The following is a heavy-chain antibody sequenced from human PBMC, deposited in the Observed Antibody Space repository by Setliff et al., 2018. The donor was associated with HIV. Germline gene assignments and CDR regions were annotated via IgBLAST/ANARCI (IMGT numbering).Heavy chain of an antibody. J-gene: IGHJ4*02. CDR2: INPETGDT. V-gene: IGHV1-2*02. CDR1: GYRFIGHY. D-gene: IGHD4-4*01. Sequence: ASVKVSCKTSGYRFIGHYLHWVRLAPGQGPEWVGWINPETGDTNYEQKFQGRVTLTRDTSISTAYMEVSNLRSDDTAVYYCATDDYNGDSFDNWGQGTLVTVSS. CDR3: ATDDYNGDSFDN.